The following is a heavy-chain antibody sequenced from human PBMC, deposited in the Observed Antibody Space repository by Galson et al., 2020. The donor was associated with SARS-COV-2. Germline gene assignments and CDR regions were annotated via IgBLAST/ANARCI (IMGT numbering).Heavy chain of an antibody. D-gene: IGHD6-19*01. CDR3: AGEAVAGNYYYYYGMDV. CDR1: GGSISSSSYY. CDR2: IYYSGST. Sequence: SETLSLTCTVSGGSISSSSYYWGWIRQPPGKGLAWIGSIYYSGSTYYNPSLKSRVTISVDTSKNQFSLKLSSVTAADTAVYYCAGEAVAGNYYYYYGMDVWGQGTTVTVSS. J-gene: IGHJ6*02. V-gene: IGHV4-39*02.